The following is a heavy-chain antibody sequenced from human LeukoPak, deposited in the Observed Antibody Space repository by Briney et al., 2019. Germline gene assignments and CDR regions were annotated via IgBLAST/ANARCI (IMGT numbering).Heavy chain of an antibody. D-gene: IGHD1-26*01. CDR2: IDHCGST. CDR1: GDSINSGGYY. J-gene: IGHJ4*02. Sequence: SETLSLTRTVSGDSINSGGYYWSWIRQPPGKGLEWIGCIDHCGSTYYKSSFKTRVTISVDRSKNHFSLKLSSVTAADTAVYYCARAIGRWESLAALDYWGQGTLVTVSS. V-gene: IGHV4-30-2*01. CDR3: ARAIGRWESLAALDY.